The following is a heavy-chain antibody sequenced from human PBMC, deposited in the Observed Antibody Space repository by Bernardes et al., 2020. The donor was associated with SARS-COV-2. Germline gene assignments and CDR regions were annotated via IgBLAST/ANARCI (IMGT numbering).Heavy chain of an antibody. CDR1: GFTFSIYG. V-gene: IGHV3-33*01. CDR3: ARDDVTMASFNF. J-gene: IGHJ4*02. Sequence: GGSLRLSCAASGFTFSIYGMHWVRQAPGKGLEWVAFIWYDGTNIYYADSVKGRFTISRDNSKNMLYLQMHSLRAEDTALYYCARDDVTMASFNFWGQGTLLTVSS. D-gene: IGHD2-2*01. CDR2: IWYDGTNI.